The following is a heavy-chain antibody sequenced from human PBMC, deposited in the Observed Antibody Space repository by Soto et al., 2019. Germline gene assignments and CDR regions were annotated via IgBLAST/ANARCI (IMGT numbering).Heavy chain of an antibody. Sequence: PSETLSLTCAVYGGSFSGYYWSWIRQPPGKGLEWIGDINHSGRTNYNPSLKSRVTISVDTSKNQFSLKLSSVTAAGTAVYYCARGKYYDFWSGLLGGMDVWGQGTTVTVSS. CDR2: INHSGRT. J-gene: IGHJ6*02. CDR3: ARGKYYDFWSGLLGGMDV. D-gene: IGHD3-3*01. CDR1: GGSFSGYY. V-gene: IGHV4-34*01.